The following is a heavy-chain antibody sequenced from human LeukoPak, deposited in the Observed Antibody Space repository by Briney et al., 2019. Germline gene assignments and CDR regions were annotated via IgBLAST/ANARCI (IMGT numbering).Heavy chain of an antibody. V-gene: IGHV3-21*01. CDR2: ISSSSSFI. CDR1: GFTFSSYS. Sequence: NPGGSLRLSCAASGFTFSSYSMNWVRQTPGKGLEWVSSISSSSSFIYYADSVKGRFTISRDNAKNSLYLQMDSLTAEDTALYYCARDPYYYNSGSFAAFDIWGQGTMVTVSS. D-gene: IGHD3-10*01. J-gene: IGHJ3*02. CDR3: ARDPYYYNSGSFAAFDI.